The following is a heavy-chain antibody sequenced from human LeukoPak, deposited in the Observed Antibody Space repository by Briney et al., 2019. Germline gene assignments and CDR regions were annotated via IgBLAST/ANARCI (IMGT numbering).Heavy chain of an antibody. CDR3: ARADYGDFTFDY. Sequence: PGRSLRLSCAASRFSFSSYGMHWVRQAPGKGLEWVAIISNDGSNEYYADSVKGRFTISRDNAKNSLYLQMNSLRAEDTAVYYCARADYGDFTFDYWGQGTLVTVSS. CDR2: ISNDGSNE. J-gene: IGHJ4*02. V-gene: IGHV3-30*03. CDR1: RFSFSSYG. D-gene: IGHD4-17*01.